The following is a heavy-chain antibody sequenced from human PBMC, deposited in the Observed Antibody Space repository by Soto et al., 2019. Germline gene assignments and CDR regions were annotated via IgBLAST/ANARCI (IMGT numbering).Heavy chain of an antibody. Sequence: GGSLRLSCAASGFTFSSYAMSWVRQAPGKGLEWVSAISGSGGSTYYADSVKGRFTISRDNSKNTLYLQMNSLRAEDTAVYYSAKDHSSSDYGDYEYYYYYYGMDVWGQGTTVTVSS. V-gene: IGHV3-23*01. CDR3: AKDHSSSDYGDYEYYYYYYGMDV. D-gene: IGHD4-17*01. CDR1: GFTFSSYA. CDR2: ISGSGGST. J-gene: IGHJ6*02.